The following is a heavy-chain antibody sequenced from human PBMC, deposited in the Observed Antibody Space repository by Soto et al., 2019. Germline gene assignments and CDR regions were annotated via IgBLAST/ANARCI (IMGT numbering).Heavy chain of an antibody. Sequence: GGSLRLSCAASGFTFSSYGMHWVRQAPGKGLEWVAVIWYDGSNKYYADSVKGRFTISRDNSKNTLYLQMNSLRAEDTAVYYCARLGEYYQSLDPWGSGTLVTVSS. V-gene: IGHV3-33*08. D-gene: IGHD2-2*01. J-gene: IGHJ5*02. CDR1: GFTFSSYG. CDR2: IWYDGSNK. CDR3: ARLGEYYQSLDP.